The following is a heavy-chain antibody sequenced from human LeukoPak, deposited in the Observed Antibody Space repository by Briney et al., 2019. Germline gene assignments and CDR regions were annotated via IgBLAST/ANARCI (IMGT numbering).Heavy chain of an antibody. CDR1: GGSFSGYY. V-gene: IGHV4-34*01. J-gene: IGHJ4*02. CDR3: ATQTLRGYCSSTSCSPLDY. CDR2: INHSGST. Sequence: PSETLSLTCALYGGSFSGYYWSWIRQPPGKGLEWIGEINHSGSTNYNPSLKSRVTISVDTSKNQFSLKLSSVTAADTAVYYCATQTLRGYCSSTSCSPLDYWGQGTLVTVSS. D-gene: IGHD2-2*01.